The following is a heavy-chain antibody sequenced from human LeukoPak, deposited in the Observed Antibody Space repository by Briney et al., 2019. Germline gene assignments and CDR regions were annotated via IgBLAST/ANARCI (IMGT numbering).Heavy chain of an antibody. CDR2: ISGDGRRT. V-gene: IGHV3-48*04. J-gene: IGHJ6*02. Sequence: GGSLRLSCAASGFTFSSYSMNWVRQTPGKGLEWVSFISGDGRRTFYPDSVKGRFTISMDNTKNSLYLQVNSLRAEDTAMYYCATLHFYAMGVWGQGTTVTVSS. CDR3: ATLHFYAMGV. CDR1: GFTFSSYS.